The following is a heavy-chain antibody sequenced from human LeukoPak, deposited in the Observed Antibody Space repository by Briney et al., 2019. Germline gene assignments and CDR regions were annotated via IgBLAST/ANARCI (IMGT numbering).Heavy chain of an antibody. CDR2: ISNDGSRK. CDR3: AKDRVVGATTLYYFDH. Sequence: GRSLRLSCAPSGFTFSRHGMHWVRQAPGKGLEWVAIISNDGSRKYYAHSVEGRFTISRDNSKNTLYLQMNSLRAEDTAVYYCAKDRVVGATTLYYFDHWGQGTLVTVSS. V-gene: IGHV3-30*18. D-gene: IGHD1-26*01. CDR1: GFTFSRHG. J-gene: IGHJ4*02.